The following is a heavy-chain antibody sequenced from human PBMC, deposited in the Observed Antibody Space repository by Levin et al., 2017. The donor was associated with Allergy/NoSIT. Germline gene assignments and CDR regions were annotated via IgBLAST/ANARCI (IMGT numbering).Heavy chain of an antibody. CDR1: GFTFSSYG. V-gene: IGHV3-30*18. CDR2: ISSDGRKK. D-gene: IGHD6-19*01. J-gene: IGHJ3*02. CDR3: AKDVYGSGWYPLGNDAFEM. Sequence: GGSLRLSCAASGFTFSSYGMHWVRQAPGKGLERVSVISSDGRKKFYADSVQGRCTISRDNSTNTLDLQMNSLRAEDTAVYYWAKDVYGSGWYPLGNDAFEMWGQGTKVSVSS.